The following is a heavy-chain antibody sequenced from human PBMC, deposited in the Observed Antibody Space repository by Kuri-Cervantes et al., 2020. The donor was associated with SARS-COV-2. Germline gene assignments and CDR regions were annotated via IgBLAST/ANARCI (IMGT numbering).Heavy chain of an antibody. V-gene: IGHV1-18*01. J-gene: IGHJ4*02. D-gene: IGHD5-18*01. CDR1: GYTLKTYG. CDR2: ISAYNDNT. Sequence: ASVKVSCKASGYTLKTYGLSWVRQAPGQGLEWMGWISAYNDNTNYAQNLQGRVTMTTDTSTSTAYMELSRLKSDDTAVYYCARAPPGIQLWLGDYWGQGTPVTVSS. CDR3: ARAPPGIQLWLGDY.